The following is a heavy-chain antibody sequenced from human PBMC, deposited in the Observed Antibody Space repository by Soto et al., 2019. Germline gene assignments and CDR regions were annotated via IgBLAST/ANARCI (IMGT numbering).Heavy chain of an antibody. CDR2: VYYSGST. V-gene: IGHV4-59*01. J-gene: IGHJ6*03. Sequence: PSETLSLTCAVSGGSISTYYWSWVRQPPGKGLEWIGYVYYSGSTNYDPSLKSRVTISVDTSKNQFSLTLTSVTAADTAMYYCARGGRSAYYNYMGVWGKGTTVTVSS. CDR1: GGSISTYY. CDR3: ARGGRSAYYNYMGV.